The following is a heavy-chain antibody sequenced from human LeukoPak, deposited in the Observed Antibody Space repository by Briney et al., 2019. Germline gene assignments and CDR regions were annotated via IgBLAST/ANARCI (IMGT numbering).Heavy chain of an antibody. CDR3: AIGCVVTRRVINSYTYCMDV. CDR2: IRGRGGSP. CDR1: GFTFSTYA. V-gene: IGHV3-23*01. Sequence: GGSLRLSCAAPGFTFSTYAVSWVRPAPGKGLEWGAGIRGRGGSPYYADTVKGRFNISRDNSKSTLCLQMKSLRVEDTAVYYCAIGCVVTRRVINSYTYCMDVWGQGTTVNVAS. J-gene: IGHJ6*01. D-gene: IGHD5-24*01.